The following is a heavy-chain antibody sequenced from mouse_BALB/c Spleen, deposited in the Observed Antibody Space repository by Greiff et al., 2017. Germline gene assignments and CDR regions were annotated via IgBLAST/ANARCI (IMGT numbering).Heavy chain of an antibody. Sequence: VQGVESGPGLVAPSQSLSITCTVSGFSLTSYGVHWVRQPPGKGLEWLGVIWAGGSTNYNSALMSRLSISKDNSKSQVFLKMNSLQTDDTAMYYCASYYGNLYAMDYWGQGTSVTVSS. CDR3: ASYYGNLYAMDY. CDR2: IWAGGST. CDR1: GFSLTSYG. V-gene: IGHV2-9*02. J-gene: IGHJ4*01. D-gene: IGHD2-1*01.